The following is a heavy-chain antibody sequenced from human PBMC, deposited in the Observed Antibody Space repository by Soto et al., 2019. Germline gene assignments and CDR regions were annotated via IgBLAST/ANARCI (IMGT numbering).Heavy chain of an antibody. Sequence: GGSLRLSCAASGFTFSSYWMSWVRQAPGKGLEWVANIKQDGSEKYYVDSVKGRFTISRDNAKNSLYLQMNSLRAEDTAVYYCARDSGQMVRRVIIKYYYYNDMDVWGEGTTVTVSS. V-gene: IGHV3-7*01. CDR2: IKQDGSEK. J-gene: IGHJ6*04. CDR1: GFTFSSYW. CDR3: ARDSGQMVRRVIIKYYYYNDMDV. D-gene: IGHD3-10*01.